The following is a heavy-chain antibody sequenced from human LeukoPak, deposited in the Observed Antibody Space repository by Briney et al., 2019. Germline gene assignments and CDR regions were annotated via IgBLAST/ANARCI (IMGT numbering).Heavy chain of an antibody. D-gene: IGHD3-16*01. CDR3: ARDNDSRDPPHFDY. Sequence: GGSLRLSCAASGFSFSSYAMHWVRQAPGKGLEWVAVISYDGSNKYYADSVRGRFTISRDNSKNTLYLQMNSLRAEDTAVYYCARDNDSRDPPHFDYWGQGTLVTVSS. CDR1: GFSFSSYA. V-gene: IGHV3-30*04. J-gene: IGHJ4*02. CDR2: ISYDGSNK.